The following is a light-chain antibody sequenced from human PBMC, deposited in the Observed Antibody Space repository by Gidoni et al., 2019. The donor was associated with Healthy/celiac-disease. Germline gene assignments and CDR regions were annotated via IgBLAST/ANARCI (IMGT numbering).Light chain of an antibody. CDR2: GAS. Sequence: EIVLTQSPGTLSLSPGERATLSCRASQSVSSSYLAWYQQKPGQAPRLRIYGASRRATGIPDRFRGSGSGTDFTLTISRLEPEDFAVYYCQQYGSSLWTFGQGTKVEIK. V-gene: IGKV3-20*01. CDR3: QQYGSSLWT. CDR1: QSVSSSY. J-gene: IGKJ1*01.